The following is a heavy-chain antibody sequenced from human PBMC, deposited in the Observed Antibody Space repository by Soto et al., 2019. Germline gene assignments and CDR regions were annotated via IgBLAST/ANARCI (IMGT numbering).Heavy chain of an antibody. CDR1: GFTFSSYA. CDR2: ISSDGSSK. Sequence: PVGSLRLSCAASGFTFSSYAMHWVRQAPSKGLEWVAIISSDGSSKYYADSVKGRFTISRDNSKNTLYLQMNSLRAEDAAVYYCARRHYDRRSARSAFYYFGMDVWGKGTTVTVSS. J-gene: IGHJ6*04. D-gene: IGHD4-17*01. V-gene: IGHV3-30-3*01. CDR3: ARRHYDRRSARSAFYYFGMDV.